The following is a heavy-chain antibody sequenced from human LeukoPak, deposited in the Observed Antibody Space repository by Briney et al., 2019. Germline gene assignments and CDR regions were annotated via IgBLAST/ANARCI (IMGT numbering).Heavy chain of an antibody. Sequence: GGSLRLSCVASGFTFSSYGMSWVRQAPGKGLEWVSAISGSGGSTYYADSVKGRFTISRDNSENTLYLQMNSLRAEDTAVYYCAKDRSMIVVALGFDYWGQGTLVTVSS. V-gene: IGHV3-23*01. D-gene: IGHD3-22*01. CDR1: GFTFSSYG. CDR3: AKDRSMIVVALGFDY. J-gene: IGHJ4*02. CDR2: ISGSGGST.